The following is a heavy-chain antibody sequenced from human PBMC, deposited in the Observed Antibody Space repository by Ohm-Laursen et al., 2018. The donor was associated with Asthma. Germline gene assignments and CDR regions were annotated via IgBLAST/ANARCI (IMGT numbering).Heavy chain of an antibody. CDR2: INSDGRNT. V-gene: IGHV3-74*01. J-gene: IGHJ4*02. CDR3: TRGATYRMDY. D-gene: IGHD3-16*02. Sequence: SLRLSCTASGFTFTTFWMHWVRQAPGKGLVWVSRINSDGRNTTYADSVKGRFTISRDNAKNTLDLQMNSLSAEDTAVYYCTRGATYRMDYWGQGTLVTVSS. CDR1: GFTFTTFW.